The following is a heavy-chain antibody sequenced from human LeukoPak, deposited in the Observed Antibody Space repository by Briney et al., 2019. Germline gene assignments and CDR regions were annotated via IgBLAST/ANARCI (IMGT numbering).Heavy chain of an antibody. CDR1: GFTFDDYG. CDR2: INWNGGST. CDR3: ARDQSCSGGSCSGSNWFDP. D-gene: IGHD2-15*01. Sequence: GGSLRLSCAASGFTFDDYGVSWVRQAPGKGLEWVSGINWNGGSTGYADSVKGRFTISRDNAKNSLYLQMNSLRAEDTALYYCARDQSCSGGSCSGSNWFDPWGQGTLVTVSS. J-gene: IGHJ5*02. V-gene: IGHV3-20*04.